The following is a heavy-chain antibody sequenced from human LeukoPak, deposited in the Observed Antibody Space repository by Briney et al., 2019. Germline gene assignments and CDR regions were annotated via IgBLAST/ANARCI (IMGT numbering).Heavy chain of an antibody. Sequence: GGSLRLSCAASGFTFSSYAIHWVRQAPGKGLEWVAVISYDGSNKYYADSVKGRFTISRDNSKNTLYLQMNSLRAEDTAVYYCARDQDAYSSGWCAFDYWGQGTLVTVSS. CDR1: GFTFSSYA. D-gene: IGHD6-19*01. J-gene: IGHJ4*02. CDR2: ISYDGSNK. V-gene: IGHV3-30-3*01. CDR3: ARDQDAYSSGWCAFDY.